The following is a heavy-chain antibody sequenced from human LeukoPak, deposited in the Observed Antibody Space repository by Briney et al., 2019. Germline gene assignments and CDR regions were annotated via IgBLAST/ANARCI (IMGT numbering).Heavy chain of an antibody. CDR1: GYTFTNHD. CDR3: ARDSWGIAVFDP. J-gene: IGHJ5*02. Sequence: ASVKVSCKASGYTFTNHDINWVRQATGQGLEWVGWINPNSGNTGYAQKFQGRVTVTRDTSTSTAYMELSSLRPDDTAVYYCARDSWGIAVFDPGGQGTLVTVSS. D-gene: IGHD6-19*01. CDR2: INPNSGNT. V-gene: IGHV1-8*01.